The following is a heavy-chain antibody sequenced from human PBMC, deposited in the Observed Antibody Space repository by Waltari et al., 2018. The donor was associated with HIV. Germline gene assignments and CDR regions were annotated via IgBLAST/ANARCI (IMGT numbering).Heavy chain of an antibody. Sequence: QVQLQESGPGLVKPSETLSLTCTVSGGPISNYYWNWIRQSPGKGLEWIGHIYNSGSTNYNPSLKSRVSISVDTSKNQFFLNLKSVTAADTAVYYCAKDASGTYFNWFDPWGQGILVTVSS. J-gene: IGHJ5*02. V-gene: IGHV4-59*01. CDR1: GGPISNYY. D-gene: IGHD3-22*01. CDR3: AKDASGTYFNWFDP. CDR2: IYNSGST.